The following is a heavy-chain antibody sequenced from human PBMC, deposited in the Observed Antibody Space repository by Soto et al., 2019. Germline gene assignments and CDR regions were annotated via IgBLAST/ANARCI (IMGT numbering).Heavy chain of an antibody. J-gene: IGHJ4*01. V-gene: IGHV3-53*01. Sequence: GGSLRLSCGASGLSVSDNYMGWVRQAPGRGLEWVSVMYAGGDTHYADSVKGRFTISRDKSENTLYLQMSSLRDEDTGVYFCVSRIPSWVFDYWGLGTLVTVSS. D-gene: IGHD2-21*01. CDR1: GLSVSDNY. CDR2: MYAGGDT. CDR3: VSRIPSWVFDY.